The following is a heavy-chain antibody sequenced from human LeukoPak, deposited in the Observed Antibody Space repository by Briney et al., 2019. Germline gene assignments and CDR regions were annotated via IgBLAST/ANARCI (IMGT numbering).Heavy chain of an antibody. Sequence: NPSETLSLTCAVYGGSFSDYYWNWIRQPPGKGLEWIGEINHSGSTNYNPSLKTRVSISVDTSKNQFSLKLNSVTAADTAVYFCAKTPTALVRGGHYFDSWGQGTLVTVSS. V-gene: IGHV4-34*01. D-gene: IGHD6-6*01. J-gene: IGHJ4*02. CDR1: GGSFSDYY. CDR2: INHSGST. CDR3: AKTPTALVRGGHYFDS.